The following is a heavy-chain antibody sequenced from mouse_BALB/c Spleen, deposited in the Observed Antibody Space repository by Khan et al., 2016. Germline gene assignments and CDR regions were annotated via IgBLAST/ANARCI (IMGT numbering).Heavy chain of an antibody. J-gene: IGHJ3*01. CDR1: GYTFTSYW. CDR3: ARWRGSRYGFAY. Sequence: LQQSGAELVRPGASVKLSCKASGYTFTSYWVYWVKQSLEQGLEWIGRIDPYDSETHYNQKFKDKAILTVDKSSRTAYMQLSSLTSEYSAVHYWARWRGSRYGFAYWGQVTLVTVS. V-gene: IGHV1-74*04. CDR2: IDPYDSET. D-gene: IGHD1-1*01.